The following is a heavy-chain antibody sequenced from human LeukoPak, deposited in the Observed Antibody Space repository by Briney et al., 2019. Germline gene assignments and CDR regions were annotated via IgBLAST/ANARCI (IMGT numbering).Heavy chain of an antibody. CDR1: GFTFSNYP. Sequence: GGSLRLSCTASGFTFSNYPINFVRQAPGKGLEWVSTISDSGANTYYADSVRGRFTISRDNSKNTLYLQKNSLRADDTAIYYCAKSMTLQWRGFFDLWGRGTHVTVSS. V-gene: IGHV3-23*01. CDR3: AKSMTLQWRGFFDL. D-gene: IGHD6-19*01. J-gene: IGHJ2*01. CDR2: ISDSGANT.